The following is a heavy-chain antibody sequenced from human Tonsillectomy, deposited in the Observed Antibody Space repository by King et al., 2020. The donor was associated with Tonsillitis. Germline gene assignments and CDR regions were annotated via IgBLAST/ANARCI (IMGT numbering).Heavy chain of an antibody. J-gene: IGHJ4*02. D-gene: IGHD6-19*01. CDR2: INSDGSST. CDR1: GFTFSSYW. V-gene: IGHV3-74*01. Sequence: VQLVESGGGLVQPGGSLRLSCAASGFTFSSYWMHWVRQAPGKGLVWVSLINSDGSSTSYADSVKGRCTISRDNAKNTLYLQMNSLRAEDMAVYYCAREPGWYFDYWGQGTLVTVSS. CDR3: AREPGWYFDY.